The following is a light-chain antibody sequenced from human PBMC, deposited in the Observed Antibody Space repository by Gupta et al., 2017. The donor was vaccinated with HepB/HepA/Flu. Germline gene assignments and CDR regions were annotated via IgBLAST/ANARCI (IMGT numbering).Light chain of an antibody. Sequence: SYELTQPPSVSVSPGQTASIPCSGDKLGDKYVSWYLQKPGQSPVLVIYQDTKRPSGIPERFSGSNSGNTATLTISGTQAMDEADYYCLAWDSSTAFYVFGTGTKVTVL. J-gene: IGLJ1*01. CDR2: QDT. CDR3: LAWDSSTAFYV. V-gene: IGLV3-1*01. CDR1: KLGDKY.